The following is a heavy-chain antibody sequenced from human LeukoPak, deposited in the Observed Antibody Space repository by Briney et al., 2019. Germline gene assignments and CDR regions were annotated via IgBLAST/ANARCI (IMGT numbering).Heavy chain of an antibody. CDR3: ARDQSSSTTLNWFDP. J-gene: IGHJ5*02. CDR1: GYTFTSYD. D-gene: IGHD2-2*01. Sequence: ASVKVSCKASGYTFTSYDINWVRQATGQGLEWMGWMNPNSGNTGYAQKFQGRVTITRNTSISTAYMELSSLRSEDTAVYYCARDQSSSTTLNWFDPWGQGTLVTVSS. V-gene: IGHV1-8*03. CDR2: MNPNSGNT.